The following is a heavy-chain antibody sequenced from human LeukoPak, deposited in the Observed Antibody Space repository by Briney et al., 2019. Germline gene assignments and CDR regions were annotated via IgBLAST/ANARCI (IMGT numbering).Heavy chain of an antibody. J-gene: IGHJ6*03. V-gene: IGHV3-23*01. Sequence: GGSLRLSCAASGFTFTSYAMSWVRQAPGKGLEWVSSSSSGGGTFYADSVKGRFTISRDNSKNTLYLQMSSLRVEDTAVYYCAKAPRFGDHATEYYYYYMHVWGKGTTVTVSS. CDR3: AKAPRFGDHATEYYYYYMHV. D-gene: IGHD3-16*01. CDR2: SSSGGGT. CDR1: GFTFTSYA.